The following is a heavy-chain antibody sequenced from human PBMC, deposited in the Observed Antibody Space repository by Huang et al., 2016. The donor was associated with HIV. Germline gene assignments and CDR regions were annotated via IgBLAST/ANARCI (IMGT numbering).Heavy chain of an antibody. CDR1: GFTFGDYA. CDR2: IKSKAYGGTT. Sequence: DVQLVESGGGLVQPGRSLGLSCTASGFTFGDYAMSWFRQAPGKGMVWVGLIKSKAYGGTTQYASSVKDRFIISRDDSKGIAYLQMNSLKTEDTAVYYCLIYSHMDVWGKGTTVSVSS. CDR3: LIYSHMDV. V-gene: IGHV3-49*03. J-gene: IGHJ6*03.